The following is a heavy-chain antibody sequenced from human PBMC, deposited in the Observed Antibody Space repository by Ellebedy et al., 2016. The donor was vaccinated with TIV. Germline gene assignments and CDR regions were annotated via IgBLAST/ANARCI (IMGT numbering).Heavy chain of an antibody. CDR3: ARSDGNGDYVPYYYFGMDV. J-gene: IGHJ6*02. Sequence: PGGSLRLSCAASGFTFSTYGMHWVRQAPGKGLEWVAVIWHDGSNKYYADSVKGRFTISRDNSKNTLYLQMNSLRAEDSAVYYCARSDGNGDYVPYYYFGMDVWGQGTTVTVSS. CDR1: GFTFSTYG. V-gene: IGHV3-33*01. D-gene: IGHD4-17*01. CDR2: IWHDGSNK.